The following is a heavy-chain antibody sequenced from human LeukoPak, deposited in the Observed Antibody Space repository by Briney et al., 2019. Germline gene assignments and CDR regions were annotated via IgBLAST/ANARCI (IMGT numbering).Heavy chain of an antibody. Sequence: KSSETLSLTCTVSGGSISSSSYYWGWIRQPPGKGLEWIGEINHSGSTNYNPSLKSRVTISVDTSKNQFSLKLSSVTAADTAVYYCARGGGYSSSAHNHKKYFDYWGQGTLVTVSS. J-gene: IGHJ4*02. CDR3: ARGGGYSSSAHNHKKYFDY. CDR2: INHSGST. D-gene: IGHD6-6*01. CDR1: GGSISSSSYY. V-gene: IGHV4-39*07.